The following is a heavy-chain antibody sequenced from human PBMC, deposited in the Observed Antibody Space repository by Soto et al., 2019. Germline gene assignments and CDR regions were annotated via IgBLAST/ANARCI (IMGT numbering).Heavy chain of an antibody. D-gene: IGHD3-16*01. CDR2: ICHSGST. Sequence: QLQLQESGSGLVKPSQTLSLTCAVSGGSISSGGYSWSWIRPPPGKGLECIGYICHSGSTDYNPSLKRRVNISVDRSKNQFSLMLSSVTAADTAVYYCARGEGGLLIDYWGQGPLVTVSS. V-gene: IGHV4-30-2*01. CDR1: GGSISSGGYS. J-gene: IGHJ4*02. CDR3: ARGEGGLLIDY.